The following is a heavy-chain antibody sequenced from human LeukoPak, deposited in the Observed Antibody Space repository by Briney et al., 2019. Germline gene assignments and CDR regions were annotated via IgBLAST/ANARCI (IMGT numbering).Heavy chain of an antibody. CDR1: GFTFSSYG. D-gene: IGHD2-15*01. V-gene: IGHV3-30*18. Sequence: PGRSLRLSCAASGFTFSSYGMHWVRQAPGKGLEWVAVISYDGNNKYYADSVKGRFTISRDNSKNTLYLQMNSLRAEDAAVYYCAKSGVMNVVVVAATLHYYYGMDVWGQGTTVTVSS. J-gene: IGHJ6*02. CDR3: AKSGVMNVVVVAATLHYYYGMDV. CDR2: ISYDGNNK.